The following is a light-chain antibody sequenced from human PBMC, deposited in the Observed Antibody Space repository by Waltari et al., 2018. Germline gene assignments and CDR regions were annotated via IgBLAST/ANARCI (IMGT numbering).Light chain of an antibody. Sequence: EIVMTQSPATLSVSPGERVTLSCRASQSVGTNLAWYHQTPGQAPRLLIYTASTRATGAPARFSGSGSGTDFTLTISSLQSEDFGIYYCQQHNNWPPLTFGGGTKVEIK. CDR2: TAS. CDR3: QQHNNWPPLT. CDR1: QSVGTN. J-gene: IGKJ4*01. V-gene: IGKV3-15*01.